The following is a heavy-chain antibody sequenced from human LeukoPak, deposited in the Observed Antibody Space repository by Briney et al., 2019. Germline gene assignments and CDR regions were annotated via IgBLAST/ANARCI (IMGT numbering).Heavy chain of an antibody. J-gene: IGHJ3*02. CDR1: GGSISSYY. V-gene: IGHV4-4*07. CDR3: ARDRYYDFWSGYLGAFDI. Sequence: SETLSLTCTVSGGSISSYYWSWIRQPAGKGLEWIGRIYTSGSTNYNPSLKSRVTMSVDTSKNQFSLKLSSVTAADTAVYYCARDRYYDFWSGYLGAFDIWGQGTMVTVSP. CDR2: IYTSGST. D-gene: IGHD3-3*01.